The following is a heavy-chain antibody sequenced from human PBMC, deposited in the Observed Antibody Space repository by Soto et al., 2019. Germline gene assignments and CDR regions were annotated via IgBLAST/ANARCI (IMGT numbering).Heavy chain of an antibody. CDR1: GGSISSYY. V-gene: IGHV4-59*01. J-gene: IGHJ4*02. D-gene: IGHD3-22*01. CDR2: IYYSGST. Sequence: SETLSLTCTVSGGSISSYYWSWIRQPPGKGLEWIGYIYYSGSTNYNPSLKSRVTISVDTSKNQFSLKLSSVTAADTAVYYCATGDGGYDSSGYSFDYWGQGTLVTVSS. CDR3: ATGDGGYDSSGYSFDY.